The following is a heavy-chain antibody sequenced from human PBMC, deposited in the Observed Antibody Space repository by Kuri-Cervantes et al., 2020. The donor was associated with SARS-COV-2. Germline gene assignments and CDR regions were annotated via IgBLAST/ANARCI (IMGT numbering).Heavy chain of an antibody. V-gene: IGHV3-48*02. CDR1: GFTFSSYS. CDR3: ARDLLNVWSGYYYYYGMDV. D-gene: IGHD3-3*01. CDR2: ISSSSSTI. Sequence: GESLKISCAASGFTFSSYSMNWVRQAPGMGLEWVSYISSSSSTIYYADSVKGRFTISRDNAKNSLYLQMNSLRDEDTAVYYCARDLLNVWSGYYYYYGMDVWGQGTTVTVSS. J-gene: IGHJ6*02.